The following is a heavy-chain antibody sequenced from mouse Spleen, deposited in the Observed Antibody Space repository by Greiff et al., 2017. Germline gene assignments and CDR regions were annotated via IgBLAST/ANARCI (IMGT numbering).Heavy chain of an antibody. CDR2: IDPSNGNT. CDR1: GFNIKNTY. D-gene: IGHD1-1*01. V-gene: IGHV14-3*01. CDR3: GREGYYYGSSYWYFDV. Sequence: VHVKQSVAELVRPGASVKLSCTASGFNIKNTYMHWVKQRPEQGLEWIGRIDPSNGNTKYAPKFQGKATITADTSSNTAYLQLSSLTSEDTAIYYCGREGYYYGSSYWYFDVWGAGTTVTVSS. J-gene: IGHJ1*01.